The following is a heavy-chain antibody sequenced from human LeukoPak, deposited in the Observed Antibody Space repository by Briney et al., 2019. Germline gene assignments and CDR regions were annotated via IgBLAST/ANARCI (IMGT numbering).Heavy chain of an antibody. CDR3: ASLAGGYFFDH. CDR2: ISSSSTYI. D-gene: IGHD1-26*01. V-gene: IGHV3-21*01. J-gene: IGHJ4*02. Sequence: PGGSLRLSCAASGFTFSSYWMTWVRQALGKGLEWVSSISSSSTYIYYADSVKGRFTISRDNAKNSLYLQINSPRAEDTAVYYCASLAGGYFFDHWGQGTLVTVSS. CDR1: GFTFSSYW.